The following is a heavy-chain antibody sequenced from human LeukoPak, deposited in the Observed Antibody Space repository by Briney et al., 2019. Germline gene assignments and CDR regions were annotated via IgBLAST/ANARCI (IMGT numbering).Heavy chain of an antibody. CDR1: GYSFTSYW. CDR2: IYPGDSDT. J-gene: IGHJ4*02. V-gene: IGHV5-51*01. D-gene: IGHD2-21*01. Sequence: GESLKISCKGSGYSFTSYWIGWVRQMPGKGLEWMGIIYPGDSDTRTTPSFQGEVTSSADKSISTAYLQWSTLKASDTAMYYCARPPAYCGGDCFFGYWGQGTLVTVSS. CDR3: ARPPAYCGGDCFFGY.